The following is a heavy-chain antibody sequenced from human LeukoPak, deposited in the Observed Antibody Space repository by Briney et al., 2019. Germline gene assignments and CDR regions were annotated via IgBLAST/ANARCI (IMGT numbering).Heavy chain of an antibody. CDR1: GFTFSSYA. CDR3: AKVGTSSWYVDSRYFDY. CDR2: ISGSGGST. J-gene: IGHJ4*02. Sequence: PGGSLRLSCAASGFTFSSYAMSWVRQAPGKGLEWVSAISGSGGSTYYADSVKGRFTISRDNSKNTLYLRMNSLRAEDTAVYYCAKVGTSSWYVDSRYFDYWGQGTLVTVSS. D-gene: IGHD6-13*01. V-gene: IGHV3-23*01.